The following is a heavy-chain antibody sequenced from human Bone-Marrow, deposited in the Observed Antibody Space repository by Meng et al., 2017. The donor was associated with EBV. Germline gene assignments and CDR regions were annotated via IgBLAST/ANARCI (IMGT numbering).Heavy chain of an antibody. CDR3: VRGPPVGVTGPGDY. Sequence: VLLFAAWPGGKKPWASWTLSRKAAGYAFITPMMHWVRQAPGQRLEWIGWINLGIGYTKYSQNFKGRVTITGDTSATTAYLELSSLRSEDTAVYFCVRGPPVGVTGPGDYWGPGTLVTVSS. V-gene: IGHV1-3*01. CDR2: INLGIGYT. D-gene: IGHD2-21*01. CDR1: GYAFITPM. J-gene: IGHJ4*02.